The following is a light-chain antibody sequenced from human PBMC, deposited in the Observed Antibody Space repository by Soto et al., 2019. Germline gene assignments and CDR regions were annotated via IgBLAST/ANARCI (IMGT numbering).Light chain of an antibody. CDR2: DVS. V-gene: IGKV1-5*01. J-gene: IGKJ3*01. Sequence: DIQMTQSPSTLSASVGDRVTITCRASQSISRSLAWYQQKPGKAPNLLIYDVSSLESGVPSRFSGSGFGTEFTRTISSLQPDDFATYYCQQYNSYLLTFGPGTTVDIK. CDR3: QQYNSYLLT. CDR1: QSISRS.